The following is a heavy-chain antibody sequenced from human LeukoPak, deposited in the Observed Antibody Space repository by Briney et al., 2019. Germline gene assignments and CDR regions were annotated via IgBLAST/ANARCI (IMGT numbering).Heavy chain of an antibody. V-gene: IGHV3-33*06. CDR3: AKDTLSRTTYYFDY. D-gene: IGHD1-14*01. J-gene: IGHJ4*02. CDR1: GFTFSSYG. Sequence: GRSLRLSCAASGFTFSSYGMHWVRQAPGKGLEWVAVIWYDGSNKYYADSVKGRFTISRDNSKNTLYLQMNSLRAEDTAVYYCAKDTLSRTTYYFDYWGQGTLVTVSS. CDR2: IWYDGSNK.